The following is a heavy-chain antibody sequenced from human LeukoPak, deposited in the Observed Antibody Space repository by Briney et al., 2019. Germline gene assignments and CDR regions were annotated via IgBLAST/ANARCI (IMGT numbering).Heavy chain of an antibody. Sequence: PSETLSLTCTVSGGSISTYYWSWIRQPPGKGLEWIGYVYYSGTTNYKYRSSLKSRVTISVDTSKNQFSLRLSSVTAADTAVYYCARSDRDLCYFDIWGRGTLVTVSS. CDR1: GGSISTYY. CDR2: VYYSGTT. CDR3: ARSDRDLCYFDI. V-gene: IGHV4-59*01. J-gene: IGHJ2*01.